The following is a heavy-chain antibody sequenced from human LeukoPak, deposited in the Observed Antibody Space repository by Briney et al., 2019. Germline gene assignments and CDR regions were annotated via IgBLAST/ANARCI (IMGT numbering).Heavy chain of an antibody. CDR3: ARTSVGTATDYFDY. D-gene: IGHD2-15*01. V-gene: IGHV1-69*04. CDR2: IIPILGIA. Sequence: GSSVKVSCKASGGTFSSYAISWVRQAPGQGLEWMGRIIPILGIANYAQKFQGRVTITADKSTSTAYMELSSLRSEDTALYYCARTSVGTATDYFDYWGQGTLVTVSS. CDR1: GGTFSSYA. J-gene: IGHJ4*02.